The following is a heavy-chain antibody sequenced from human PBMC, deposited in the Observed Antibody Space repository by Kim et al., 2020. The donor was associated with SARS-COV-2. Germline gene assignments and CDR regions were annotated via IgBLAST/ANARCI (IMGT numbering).Heavy chain of an antibody. CDR1: GINFRNNW. CDR3: ARGHAGLDV. J-gene: IGHJ6*02. V-gene: IGHV3-7*05. Sequence: GGSLRLSCVASGINFRNNWMSWVRQPLGKGLEWVAHMREDGSGIDYADSVKGRFTIFRDNAQNSLYLQMNSLRVDDTAVYYCARGHAGLDVCGQGNT. CDR2: MREDGSGI.